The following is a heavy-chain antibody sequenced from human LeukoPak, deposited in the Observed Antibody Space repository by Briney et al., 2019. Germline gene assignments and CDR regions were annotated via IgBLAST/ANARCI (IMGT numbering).Heavy chain of an antibody. Sequence: GGSLRLSCAASGFTFSSYGMHWVRQAPGKGLKWVAFIRYDGSNKYYADSVKGRFTISRDNSKNTLYLQMNSLRAEDTAVYYCATLLEGYSSGGSCYPPDYWGQGTLVTVSS. V-gene: IGHV3-30*02. CDR2: IRYDGSNK. CDR1: GFTFSSYG. J-gene: IGHJ4*02. D-gene: IGHD2-15*01. CDR3: ATLLEGYSSGGSCYPPDY.